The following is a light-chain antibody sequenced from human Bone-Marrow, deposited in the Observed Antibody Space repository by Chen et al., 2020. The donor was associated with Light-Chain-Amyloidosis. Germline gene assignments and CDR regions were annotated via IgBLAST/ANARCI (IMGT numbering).Light chain of an antibody. CDR3: QSYQGSSQGV. Sequence: NFMLTQPHSVSESPGKTVIISCTRSRGSIATNYVQWYQQRPGSSPPTVIYEDAQRPSGVPDRFSGSIDRSSNSASLTISGLKTEDEADYYCQSYQGSSQGVFGGGTKLTVL. CDR1: RGSIATNY. CDR2: EDA. J-gene: IGLJ3*02. V-gene: IGLV6-57*01.